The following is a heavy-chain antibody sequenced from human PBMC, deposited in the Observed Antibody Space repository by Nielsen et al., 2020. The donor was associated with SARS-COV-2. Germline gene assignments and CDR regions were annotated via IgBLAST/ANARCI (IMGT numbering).Heavy chain of an antibody. CDR3: ASATGTTGWYYYYGMDV. J-gene: IGHJ6*02. Sequence: SVKVSCKASGGTFSSYAISWVRQAPGQGLEWMGRIIPILGIANYAQKFQGRVTMTRNTSISTAYMELSSLRSEDTAVYYCASATGTTGWYYYYGMDVWGQGTTVTVSS. CDR2: IIPILGIA. D-gene: IGHD1-1*01. CDR1: GGTFSSYA. V-gene: IGHV1-69*04.